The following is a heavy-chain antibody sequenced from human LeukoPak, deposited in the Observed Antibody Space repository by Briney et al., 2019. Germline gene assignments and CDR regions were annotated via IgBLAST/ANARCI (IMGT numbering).Heavy chain of an antibody. D-gene: IGHD1-26*01. CDR1: GFTFSSYA. V-gene: IGHV3-23*01. CDR3: AKSLEPTPWELLDY. J-gene: IGHJ4*02. CDR2: ISGSGGST. Sequence: PGRSLRLSCAASGFTFSSYAMSWVRQAPGKGLEWVSAISGSGGSTYYADSVKGRFTISRDNSKNTLYLQMNSLRAEDTAVYYCAKSLEPTPWELLDYWGQGTLVTVSS.